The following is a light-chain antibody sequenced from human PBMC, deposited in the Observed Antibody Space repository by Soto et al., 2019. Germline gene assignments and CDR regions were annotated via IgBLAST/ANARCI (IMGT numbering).Light chain of an antibody. CDR2: DAS. CDR3: QQYGSSPRT. CDR1: QSISSSY. V-gene: IGKV3-20*01. Sequence: EIVLTQSPGTLSLSPGERATLSCGASQSISSSYLAWYQQKPGQAARLLIYDASSRATGIPDRFSGSGSGTDFTLTISRLEPEDFALYYCQQYGSSPRTFGQGTKVEIK. J-gene: IGKJ1*01.